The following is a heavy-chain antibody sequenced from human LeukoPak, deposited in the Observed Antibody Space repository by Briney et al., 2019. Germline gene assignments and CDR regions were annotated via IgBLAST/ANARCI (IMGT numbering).Heavy chain of an antibody. CDR2: ISYDGSNK. CDR3: GREGIAARPGAFDI. Sequence: GGSPRLSCAASGFTFSSYAMHWVRQAPGKGLEWVAVISYDGSNKYYADSVKGRFTISRDNSKNTLYLQMNSLRAEDTAVYYCGREGIAARPGAFDIWGQGTMVTVSS. J-gene: IGHJ3*02. V-gene: IGHV3-30-3*01. D-gene: IGHD6-6*01. CDR1: GFTFSSYA.